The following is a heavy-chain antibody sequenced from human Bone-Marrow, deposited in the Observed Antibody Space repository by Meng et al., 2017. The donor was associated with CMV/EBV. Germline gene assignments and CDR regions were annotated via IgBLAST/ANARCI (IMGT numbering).Heavy chain of an antibody. J-gene: IGHJ6*02. Sequence: GESLKISCAASGFTFSSYAMHWVRQAPGKGLEWVSLISWDGGSTYYADSVKGRFTISRDNSKNSLYLQMNSLRTEDTALYYCAKGRKVAYYDFWSGFYGMDVWGQGTTVTVSS. CDR2: ISWDGGST. CDR1: GFTFSSYA. D-gene: IGHD3-3*01. V-gene: IGHV3-43*01. CDR3: AKGRKVAYYDFWSGFYGMDV.